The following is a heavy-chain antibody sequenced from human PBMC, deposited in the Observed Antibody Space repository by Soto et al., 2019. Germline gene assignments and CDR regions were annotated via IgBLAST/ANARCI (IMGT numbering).Heavy chain of an antibody. Sequence: SETLSLTCSVSGASIYNGGYFWSWIRQSPGKGLEWIGHIHNSGSPYNNPSLKSRVTISADTSMNQFSLKLSSVTAADTAVYYCARRYGGNFDYWGQGTLVTVSS. CDR2: IHNSGSP. CDR3: ARRYGGNFDY. V-gene: IGHV4-30-4*01. J-gene: IGHJ4*02. CDR1: GASIYNGGYF. D-gene: IGHD3-16*01.